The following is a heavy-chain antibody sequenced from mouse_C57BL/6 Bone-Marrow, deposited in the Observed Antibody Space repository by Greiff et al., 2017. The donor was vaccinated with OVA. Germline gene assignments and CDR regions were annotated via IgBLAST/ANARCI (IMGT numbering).Heavy chain of an antibody. J-gene: IGHJ3*01. CDR1: GFNIKDYY. V-gene: IGHV14-1*01. CDR2: IDPEDGDT. Sequence: VQLQQSGAELVRPGASVKLSCTASGFNIKDYYMHWVKQRPEQGLEWIGRIDPEDGDTEYAPKFQGKATMTADTSSNTAYLQLSSLTSGDTAVYYGTPSTMVTPGLADWGQGTLVTVSA. D-gene: IGHD2-2*01. CDR3: TPSTMVTPGLAD.